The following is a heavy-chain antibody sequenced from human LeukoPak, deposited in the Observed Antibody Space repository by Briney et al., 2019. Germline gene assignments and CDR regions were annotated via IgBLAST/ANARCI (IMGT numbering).Heavy chain of an antibody. J-gene: IGHJ4*02. V-gene: IGHV1-18*01. CDR2: ISAYNGNT. Sequence: ASVKVSCKASGYTFTDYGITWVRQTPTQGLQWMGWISAYNGNTNYAQDIQGRAIMTTDTSTTTAYMELRNLRSDDTAVYYCARGGRWESHTDYWGQGTLVTVSS. CDR1: GYTFTDYG. CDR3: ARGGRWESHTDY. D-gene: IGHD1-26*01.